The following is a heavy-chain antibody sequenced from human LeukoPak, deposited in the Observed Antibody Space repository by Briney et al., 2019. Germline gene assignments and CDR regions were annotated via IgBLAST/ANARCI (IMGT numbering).Heavy chain of an antibody. J-gene: IGHJ4*02. Sequence: GESLKISCKGSGYSFTNYWIGWVRQMPGKGLEWMGIIYPDDSDTRPSPTFQGQVTISADKSISTAYLQRSSLGASDTAMYYCARLRGATMPNPFDYWGQGTLVTVSS. V-gene: IGHV5-51*01. CDR2: IYPDDSDT. D-gene: IGHD1-26*01. CDR1: GYSFTNYW. CDR3: ARLRGATMPNPFDY.